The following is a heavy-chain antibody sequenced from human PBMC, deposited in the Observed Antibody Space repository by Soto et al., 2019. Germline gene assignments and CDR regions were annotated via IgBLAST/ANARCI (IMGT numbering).Heavy chain of an antibody. CDR2: MSHSGGT. J-gene: IGHJ3*02. CDR3: ARVERGTATTVVDAFDI. Sequence: SETLSLTCAVYGGFVSSCSYYWSWIRKPPGKGLEWIGEMSHSGGTHFKTSLKSRVTISVDTSNNQFSLKMSSVTAADTALYYCARVERGTATTVVDAFDIWGPGTMVTVSS. CDR1: GGFVSSCSYY. D-gene: IGHD1-1*01. V-gene: IGHV4-34*01.